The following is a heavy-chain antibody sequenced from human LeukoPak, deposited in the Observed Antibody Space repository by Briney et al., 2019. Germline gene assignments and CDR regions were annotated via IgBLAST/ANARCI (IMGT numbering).Heavy chain of an antibody. J-gene: IGHJ2*01. CDR2: IFSSGGT. V-gene: IGHV4-59*01. D-gene: IGHD2-2*01. CDR3: ARKSTAAAASHL. CDR1: GASISRYY. Sequence: SGTLSLTCTVSGASISRYYWSWFRQPPGKGLECIGYIFSSGGTKYNPSLESRLTISVDTSRDQISLSLTSMTPADTAVYYCARKSTAAAASHLWGRGTLVTVSS.